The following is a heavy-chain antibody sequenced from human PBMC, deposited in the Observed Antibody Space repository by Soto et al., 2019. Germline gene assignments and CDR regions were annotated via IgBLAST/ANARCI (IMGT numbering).Heavy chain of an antibody. Sequence: EVQLLESGGGLVQPGGSLRLSCAASGFIFSNFVMGWVRRAPGKELEWVSAIGGTSGSTYYPESVRGRFTISRDNSRNTVSLQLNRLRVEDTAVYYCAKRRGEGYFDLWGRGTLVAVSS. CDR2: IGGTSGST. V-gene: IGHV3-23*01. CDR3: AKRRGEGYFDL. J-gene: IGHJ2*01. D-gene: IGHD3-10*01. CDR1: GFIFSNFV.